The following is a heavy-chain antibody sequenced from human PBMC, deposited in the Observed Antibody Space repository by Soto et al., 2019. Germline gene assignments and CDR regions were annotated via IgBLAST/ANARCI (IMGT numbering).Heavy chain of an antibody. D-gene: IGHD2-15*01. Sequence: EVQMVESGGGLAQPGGSLRLSCAASGFIFSRYNMNWVRQAPGKGLEWVSYISGSSSSIYYAASVEGRFTISRDNAKNLLFLQMDSLRAEDTAVYYCVTVVEASRGGLDYWGQGTNVTVSS. CDR3: VTVVEASRGGLDY. V-gene: IGHV3-48*01. CDR2: ISGSSSSI. J-gene: IGHJ4*02. CDR1: GFIFSRYN.